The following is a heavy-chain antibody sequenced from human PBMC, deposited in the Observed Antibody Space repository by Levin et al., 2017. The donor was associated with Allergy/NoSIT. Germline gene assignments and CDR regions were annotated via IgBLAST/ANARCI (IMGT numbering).Heavy chain of an antibody. D-gene: IGHD6-13*01. V-gene: IGHV1-8*01. Sequence: ASVKVSCKASGYTFTSYDINWVRQATGQGLEWMGWMNPNSGNTGYAQKFQGRVTMTRNTSISTAYMELSSLRSEDTAVYYCARDFGYSSSWPGPGYYYYGMDVWGQGTTVTVSS. CDR2: MNPNSGNT. CDR3: ARDFGYSSSWPGPGYYYYGMDV. J-gene: IGHJ6*02. CDR1: GYTFTSYD.